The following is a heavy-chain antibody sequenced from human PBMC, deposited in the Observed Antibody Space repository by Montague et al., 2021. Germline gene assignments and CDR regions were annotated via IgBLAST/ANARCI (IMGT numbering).Heavy chain of an antibody. CDR3: ARPNIVTIHWYFDL. J-gene: IGHJ2*01. D-gene: IGHD5-12*01. Sequence: SETLSLTCTVSGGSISSSIYYWGWIRQPPGKGLEWIGSIYYSGNTYYNPSLKSRVTISVDPSKNQFSLRLSSVTAADTAVYYCARPNIVTIHWYFDLWGRGTLVLVSS. V-gene: IGHV4-39*01. CDR1: GGSISSSIYY. CDR2: IYYSGNT.